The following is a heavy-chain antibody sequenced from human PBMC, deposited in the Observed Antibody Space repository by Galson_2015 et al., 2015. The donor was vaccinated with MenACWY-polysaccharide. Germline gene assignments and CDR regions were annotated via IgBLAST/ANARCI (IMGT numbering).Heavy chain of an antibody. CDR2: ISLDGRNT. V-gene: IGHV3-23*01. Sequence: SLRLSCAASGFTFTSYTMSWIRQAPGKGPEWVTVISLDGRNTYYADPVKGRFTISRDNSKNTLYLQMHDLRAEDTAVYYCVKAHETSGWNRGPGYWGQGTLV. CDR1: GFTFTSYT. J-gene: IGHJ4*02. CDR3: VKAHETSGWNRGPGY. D-gene: IGHD1-1*01.